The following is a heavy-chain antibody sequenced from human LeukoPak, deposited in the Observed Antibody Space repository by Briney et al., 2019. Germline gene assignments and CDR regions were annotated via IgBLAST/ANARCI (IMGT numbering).Heavy chain of an antibody. J-gene: IGHJ4*02. V-gene: IGHV3-33*01. CDR2: IWYDGSNK. Sequence: GRSLRLSCAASGFTFSSYGMHWVRQAPGKGLEWVAVIWYDGSNKYYADSVKGRFTISRDNSNNTLYLRMNSLRAEDTAVYYCAREYPPRYYYDSSGYLDYWGQGTLVTVSS. D-gene: IGHD3-22*01. CDR1: GFTFSSYG. CDR3: AREYPPRYYYDSSGYLDY.